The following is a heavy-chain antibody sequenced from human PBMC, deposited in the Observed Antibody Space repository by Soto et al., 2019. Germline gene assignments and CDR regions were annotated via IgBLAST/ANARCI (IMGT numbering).Heavy chain of an antibody. CDR3: ARGALTTYFDY. J-gene: IGHJ4*02. Sequence: SETLSLTCTVSGGSISSYYWSWIRQPPGKGLEWIGYIYYSGSTNYNPSLKSRVTISVDTSKNQFSLKLSSVTAADTAVYYCARGALTTYFDYWGQGTLVTVSS. CDR1: GGSISSYY. V-gene: IGHV4-59*01. CDR2: IYYSGST.